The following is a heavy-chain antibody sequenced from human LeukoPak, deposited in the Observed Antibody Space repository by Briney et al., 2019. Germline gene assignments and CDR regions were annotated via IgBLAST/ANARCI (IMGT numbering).Heavy chain of an antibody. D-gene: IGHD3-9*01. CDR2: ITSGGDYI. CDR3: ARGHYDVLAASYKWTPDY. Sequence: GGSLRLSCAASGFTFNTFNMNWVRQAPGKGLVWVSSITSGGDYIYYADSVKGRFTTSRGNAKNSLSLQLNSLRVEDTAVYYCARGHYDVLAASYKWTPDYWGQGTLVTVSS. V-gene: IGHV3-21*01. J-gene: IGHJ4*02. CDR1: GFTFNTFN.